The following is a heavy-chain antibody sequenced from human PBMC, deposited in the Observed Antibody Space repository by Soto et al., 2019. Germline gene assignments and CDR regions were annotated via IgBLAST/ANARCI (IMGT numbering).Heavy chain of an antibody. D-gene: IGHD6-6*01. V-gene: IGHV1-69*12. CDR3: ARSRLAARPDGGYYGMDV. CDR2: IIPIFGTA. Sequence: QVQLVQSGAEVKKPGSSVNVSCKASGGTFSSYAISWVRQAPGQGLEWMGGIIPIFGTANYAQKLQGRVTITADDSTRTAYMELSSLRSEDTAVYYCARSRLAARPDGGYYGMDVWGQGTTVTVSS. J-gene: IGHJ6*02. CDR1: GGTFSSYA.